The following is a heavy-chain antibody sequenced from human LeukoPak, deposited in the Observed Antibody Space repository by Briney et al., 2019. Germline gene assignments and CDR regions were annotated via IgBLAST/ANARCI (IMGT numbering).Heavy chain of an antibody. J-gene: IGHJ4*02. CDR1: GGSISSYY. D-gene: IGHD5-18*01. CDR2: IYYSGNT. V-gene: IGHV4-59*01. CDR3: ARAGPGYSYGYTPFSFDS. Sequence: SETLSLTCTVSGGSISSYYWSWIRQPPGKGLEWMGYIYYSGNTKYNPSLKSRVTISADTSKNLFSLKLSSVTAADTAVYYCARAGPGYSYGYTPFSFDSWGQGTLVTVSS.